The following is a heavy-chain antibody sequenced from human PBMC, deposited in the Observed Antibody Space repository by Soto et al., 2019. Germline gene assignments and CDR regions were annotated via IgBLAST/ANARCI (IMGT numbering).Heavy chain of an antibody. CDR2: INHSGST. Sequence: QVQLQQWGAGLLKPSETLSLTCAVYGGSFSGYYWSWIRQPPGKGLEWMGEINHSGSTNYNPSLKSRVTISVDTSKNQFSLKLSSVTAADTAVYYCARVGYDYIWGSYRPYYFDYWGQGTLVTVSS. V-gene: IGHV4-34*01. D-gene: IGHD3-16*02. CDR1: GGSFSGYY. J-gene: IGHJ4*02. CDR3: ARVGYDYIWGSYRPYYFDY.